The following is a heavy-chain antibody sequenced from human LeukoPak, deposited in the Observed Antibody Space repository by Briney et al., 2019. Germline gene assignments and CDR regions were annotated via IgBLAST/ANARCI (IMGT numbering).Heavy chain of an antibody. Sequence: SETLSLTCTVSGGSISTYYWSWIRQPPGKGLEWIGYISYIGSTKYNPSLKSRVTISVDASKNQFSLKLSSVTAADTAVYYCARGGAVVGFDYFDYWSQGTLVTVSS. V-gene: IGHV4-59*01. D-gene: IGHD6-19*01. J-gene: IGHJ4*02. CDR1: GGSISTYY. CDR3: ARGGAVVGFDYFDY. CDR2: ISYIGST.